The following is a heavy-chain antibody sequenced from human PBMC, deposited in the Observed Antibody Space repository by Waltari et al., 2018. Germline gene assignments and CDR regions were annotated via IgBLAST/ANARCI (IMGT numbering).Heavy chain of an antibody. CDR2: IIPNFSTA. Sequence: QVPLVQSGSEVKKPRSSVKLSCNASGVTFTSYALSWVRQAPGQGLEWMGGIIPNFSTANYAQKFQGRDTITADEAASTDYMELSRLRSEDTAVYDGESREYSSGWYVYWGQGTLVTVSS. V-gene: IGHV1-69*12. D-gene: IGHD6-19*01. CDR1: GVTFTSYA. J-gene: IGHJ4*02. CDR3: ESREYSSGWYVY.